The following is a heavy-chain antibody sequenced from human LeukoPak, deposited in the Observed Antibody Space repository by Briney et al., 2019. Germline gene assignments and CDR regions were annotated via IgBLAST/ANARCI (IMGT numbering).Heavy chain of an antibody. Sequence: GEPLRLSCATSGFDFATYGMHWVRQAPGKGLEWVSAISGSGGTTYYPDSVKGRITIFSDNSKNTLYLQMDSLRAEDTAEYYRAKDISRSFDAFDIWGQGTVVTVSS. CDR2: ISGSGGTT. CDR1: GFDFATYG. J-gene: IGHJ3*02. CDR3: AKDISRSFDAFDI. V-gene: IGHV3-23*01.